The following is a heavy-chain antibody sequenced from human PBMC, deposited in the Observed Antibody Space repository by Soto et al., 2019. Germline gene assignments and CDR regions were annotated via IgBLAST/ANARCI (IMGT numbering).Heavy chain of an antibody. J-gene: IGHJ5*02. CDR3: ARLAHYSGYAEPKYNWFDP. CDR1: EGTFGGYY. D-gene: IGHD5-12*01. V-gene: IGHV4-34*01. Sequence: SETMSLTCAVDEGTFGGYYWSWIRQPPGKGLEWIGEINHSGSTNYNPSLKSRVTISVDTSKNQFSLKLSSVTAADTAVYYCARLAHYSGYAEPKYNWFDPWGQGSLVTVSS. CDR2: INHSGST.